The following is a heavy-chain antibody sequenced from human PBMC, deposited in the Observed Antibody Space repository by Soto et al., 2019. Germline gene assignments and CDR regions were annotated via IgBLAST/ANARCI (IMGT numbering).Heavy chain of an antibody. CDR2: ISGSGGTP. D-gene: IGHD6-13*01. J-gene: IGHJ4*02. V-gene: IGHV3-23*01. CDR1: GFTFSYSA. Sequence: GGSLRLSCAASGFTFSYSAMSWVRQAPGRGLEWVSTISGSGGTPYYADSVKGRFTISRDNSKNSLYLVLNSLRADDTAIYYCAMGLAAAGPLDYWGQGALVTVSS. CDR3: AMGLAAAGPLDY.